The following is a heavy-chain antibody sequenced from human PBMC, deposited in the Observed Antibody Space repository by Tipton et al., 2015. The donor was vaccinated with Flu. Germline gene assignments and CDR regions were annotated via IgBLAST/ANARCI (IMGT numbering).Heavy chain of an antibody. D-gene: IGHD3-10*01. V-gene: IGHV4-61*01. J-gene: IGHJ5*02. CDR2: IYYSGST. CDR1: GGSISSSSYY. Sequence: TLSLTCTVSGGSISSSSYYWSWIRQPPGKGLEWIGYIYYSGSTNYNPSLKSRVTISVDTSKNQFSLKLSSVTAADTAVYYCALYVRRTYCYGSGSPPGDWFDPWGQGSLVTVSS. CDR3: ALYVRRTYCYGSGSPPGDWFDP.